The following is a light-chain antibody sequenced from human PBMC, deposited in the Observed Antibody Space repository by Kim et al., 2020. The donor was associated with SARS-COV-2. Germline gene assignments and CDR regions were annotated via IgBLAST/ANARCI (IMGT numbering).Light chain of an antibody. Sequence: SGAHGQTARNTCSGDKLGEKYACWYQQKPGQSPVLVIYQDSKRPSGIPERFSGSNSGNTATLTISGTQAMDEADYYCQAWDSSTVVFGGGTQLTVL. CDR1: KLGEKY. J-gene: IGLJ2*01. V-gene: IGLV3-1*01. CDR3: QAWDSSTVV. CDR2: QDS.